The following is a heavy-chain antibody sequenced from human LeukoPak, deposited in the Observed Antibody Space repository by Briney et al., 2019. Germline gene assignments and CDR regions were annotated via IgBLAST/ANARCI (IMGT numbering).Heavy chain of an antibody. J-gene: IGHJ4*02. Sequence: SQTLSLTCAISGDSVSRTDAGWNWIRQSPSRGLEWLGRTYYSSKWYKDYAVSVKSRITLNPDTSKNQFSLLLNSVTPEDTAVYYCARGWLGSGLDYWGQGTLVTVSS. V-gene: IGHV6-1*01. CDR1: GDSVSRTDAG. D-gene: IGHD6-19*01. CDR2: TYYSSKWYK. CDR3: ARGWLGSGLDY.